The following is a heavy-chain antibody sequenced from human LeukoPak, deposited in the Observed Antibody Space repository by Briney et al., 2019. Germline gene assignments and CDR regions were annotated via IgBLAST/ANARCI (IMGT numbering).Heavy chain of an antibody. CDR3: ARHKQPYYYYGMDV. Sequence: GESLKTPPTGSRYPFTSYPTGWARQLPGKGLESMDIIYPRDSDTRYSPSFQGQVTISTDKSISTAYLQWSSLKASDTAMYYCARHKQPYYYYGMDVWGKGTTVTVSS. CDR1: RYPFTSYP. V-gene: IGHV5-51*01. CDR2: IYPRDSDT. D-gene: IGHD6-13*01. J-gene: IGHJ6*04.